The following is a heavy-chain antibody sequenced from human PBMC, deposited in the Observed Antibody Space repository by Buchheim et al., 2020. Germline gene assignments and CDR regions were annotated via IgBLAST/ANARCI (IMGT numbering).Heavy chain of an antibody. CDR3: ARVYAINSLDY. D-gene: IGHD2-8*01. J-gene: IGHJ4*02. CDR2: ISSSSSTI. CDR1: GFTFSSYS. V-gene: IGHV3-48*01. Sequence: EVQLVESGGGLVQPGGSLRLSCAASGFTFSSYSMNWVRQAPGKGLEWVSYISSSSSTIYYADSVKGRFIIFRDNAKNSLYLQMNSLRAEDTAVYYCARVYAINSLDYWGQGTL.